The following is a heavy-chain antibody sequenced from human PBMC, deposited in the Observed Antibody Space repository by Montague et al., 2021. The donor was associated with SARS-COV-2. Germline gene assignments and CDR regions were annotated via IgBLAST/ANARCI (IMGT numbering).Heavy chain of an antibody. CDR2: INHSDSI. CDR3: ARGGRQWLVIDPRYYFDY. CDR1: GGSFSGYH. Sequence: SETLSLTCAVYGGSFSGYHWSWIRQPPGEGLEWIGEINHSDSINYNPSLKSRVTISVDTSKNQFSLKLSSVTAADTAVYYCARGGRQWLVIDPRYYFDYWGQGTLVTVSS. J-gene: IGHJ4*01. V-gene: IGHV4-34*01. D-gene: IGHD6-19*01.